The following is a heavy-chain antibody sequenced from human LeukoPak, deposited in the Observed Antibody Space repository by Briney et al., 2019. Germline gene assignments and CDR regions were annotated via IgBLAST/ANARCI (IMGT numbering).Heavy chain of an antibody. CDR3: ARTYGSGSYSGY. D-gene: IGHD3-10*01. Sequence: AGGSLRLSCAASGFTFSSYSMNWVRLAPGKGLEWVSSISSSSSYIYYADSVKGRFTISRDNAKNSLYLQMNSLRAEDTAVYYCARTYGSGSYSGYWGQGTLVTVSS. J-gene: IGHJ4*02. CDR1: GFTFSSYS. V-gene: IGHV3-21*01. CDR2: ISSSSSYI.